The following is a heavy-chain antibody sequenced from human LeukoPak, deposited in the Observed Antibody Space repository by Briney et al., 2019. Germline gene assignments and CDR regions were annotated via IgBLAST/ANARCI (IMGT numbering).Heavy chain of an antibody. CDR3: ARVSWFPGTSYYYMDV. V-gene: IGHV4-39*07. J-gene: IGHJ6*03. Sequence: SETLSLTCTVSGGSISTSNYYWGWIRQPPGKGREGIGSIYYSGTTNYNPSLKRRVTISVDTSKNQFSLKLSSVTTADTAVYYCARVSWFPGTSYYYMDVWGKGTTVTVSS. CDR1: GGSISTSNYY. CDR2: IYYSGTT. D-gene: IGHD1-1*01.